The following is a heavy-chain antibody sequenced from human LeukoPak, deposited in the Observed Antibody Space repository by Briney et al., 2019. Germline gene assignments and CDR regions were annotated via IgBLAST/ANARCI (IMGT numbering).Heavy chain of an antibody. CDR3: ARHRGWNGGYVFDY. CDR1: GGSITITNYY. J-gene: IGHJ4*02. D-gene: IGHD3-3*01. CDR2: MYHSGTT. Sequence: SETLSLTCSVSGGSITITNYYWGWVRQPPGKGLEWIGSMYHSGTTYYNPSLKTRLTISVDTSKNQFSLNLSAVTAADTALYFCARHRGWNGGYVFDYWGQGTLVTVSS. V-gene: IGHV4-39*01.